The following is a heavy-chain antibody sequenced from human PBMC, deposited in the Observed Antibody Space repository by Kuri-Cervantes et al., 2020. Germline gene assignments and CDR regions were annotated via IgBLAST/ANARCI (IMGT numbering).Heavy chain of an antibody. CDR3: ARASEVIKIDY. CDR1: GDSFSIYY. Sequence: SETLSLTCSVSGDSFSIYYWTWIRQSAGKGLGWIGRIYETGSAIYNPSLKSRVSMSLDTSRNKVSLKLRSVTAADTALYFCARASEVIKIDYWGQGVLVTVSS. V-gene: IGHV4-4*07. CDR2: IYETGSA. D-gene: IGHD2/OR15-2a*01. J-gene: IGHJ4*02.